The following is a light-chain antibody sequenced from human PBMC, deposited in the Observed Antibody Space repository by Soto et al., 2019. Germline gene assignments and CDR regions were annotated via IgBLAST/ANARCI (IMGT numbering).Light chain of an antibody. CDR3: QQYGSSPPGT. V-gene: IGKV3-20*01. CDR1: QSFSSSY. Sequence: EIVLTQSPGSLSLPPGERATLSCRASQSFSSSYLAWYQQKPGQAPRLLIYGASSRATGIPDRFSGSGSGTDFTLTISRLEPEDSAVYYCQQYGSSPPGTFGQGTKVEI. CDR2: GAS. J-gene: IGKJ1*01.